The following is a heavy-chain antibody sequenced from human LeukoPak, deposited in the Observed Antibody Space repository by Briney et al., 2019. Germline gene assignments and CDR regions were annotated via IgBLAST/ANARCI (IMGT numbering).Heavy chain of an antibody. CDR2: ISYNGGRK. V-gene: IGHV3-30*04. Sequence: GGSLRLSCVASGFSFSGYAIHWVRQAPGKGLEWVALISYNGGRKDYADSVKGRFTISRDNSENTLYLQMNSLRVEDTAVYYCAKDQAHHHSSGSLYDPWGRGSLVTVSS. CDR3: AKDQAHHHSSGSLYDP. J-gene: IGHJ5*02. D-gene: IGHD3-22*01. CDR1: GFSFSGYA.